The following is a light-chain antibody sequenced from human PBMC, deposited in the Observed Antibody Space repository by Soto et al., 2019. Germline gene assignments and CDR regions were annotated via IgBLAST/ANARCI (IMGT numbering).Light chain of an antibody. CDR1: NIGSKN. CDR2: RNY. J-gene: IGLJ2*01. V-gene: IGLV3-9*01. Sequence: SYELTQPLSVSVALGQTARITCGGNNIGSKNVHWYQQKPGQAPVLVMYRNYNRPSGIPERFSGSNSGNTATLTISRAQAGDEADYYCQVWDSYTGVFGGGTKLT. CDR3: QVWDSYTGV.